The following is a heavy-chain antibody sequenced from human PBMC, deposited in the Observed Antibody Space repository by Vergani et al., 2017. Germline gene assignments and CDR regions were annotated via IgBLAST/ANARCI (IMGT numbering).Heavy chain of an antibody. J-gene: IGHJ4*02. CDR3: AIETDYYDSSGYYLDY. D-gene: IGHD3-22*01. CDR2: FDPEHGEV. Sequence: QVQLVQSGSEVRKPGASVKVSCQVSGYSLTDLTIHWVRQAPGKGLEWMGGFDPEHGEVTFAHHIQGRVTMTEDRSTDTAYMELSSLRPEDTALYYCAIETDYYDSSGYYLDYWGQGTLVTVSS. CDR1: GYSLTDLT. V-gene: IGHV1-24*01.